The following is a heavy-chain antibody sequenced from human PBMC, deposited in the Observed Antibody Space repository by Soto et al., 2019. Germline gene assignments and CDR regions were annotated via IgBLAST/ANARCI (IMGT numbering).Heavy chain of an antibody. CDR3: VRLIGNSWLDS. CDR2: TYYRSKWFN. V-gene: IGHV6-1*01. CDR1: GDSVSTNSVT. D-gene: IGHD2-8*01. Sequence: PSQTLSLTCAISGDSVSTNSVTWNWIRQSPSRGLEWLGGTYYRSKWFNDYAVSVKGRITINPDTSNNQLSLQLNSVTPYDTAVYYCVRLIGNSWLDSWGQGTLVTVSS. J-gene: IGHJ5*01.